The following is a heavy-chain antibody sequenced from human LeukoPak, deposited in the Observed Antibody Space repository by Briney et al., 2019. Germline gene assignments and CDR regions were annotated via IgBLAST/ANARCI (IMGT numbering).Heavy chain of an antibody. CDR2: IRYDGSNK. J-gene: IGHJ4*02. V-gene: IGHV3-30*02. CDR1: GFTFSSYG. Sequence: PGGSLRLSCAASGFTFSSYGMHWVRQAPGKGLEWVAFIRYDGSNKYYADSVKGRFTISRDNSKNTLYLQMNCLRAEDTAVYYCATTLVGQWLAETPPIWGQGTLVTVSS. CDR3: ATTLVGQWLAETPPI. D-gene: IGHD6-19*01.